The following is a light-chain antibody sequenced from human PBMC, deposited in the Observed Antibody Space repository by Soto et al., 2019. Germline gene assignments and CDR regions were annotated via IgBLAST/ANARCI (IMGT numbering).Light chain of an antibody. J-gene: IGLJ1*01. CDR3: AAWDDSLNGPGYV. CDR1: SSNIGSNT. Sequence: QSALTQPPSASGTPGQRVTISCSGSSSNIGSNTVNWYQQLPGTAPKLLIYSNNQRPSGVPDRFSGSKSGTSASLAISGLQSEDEADYYCAAWDDSLNGPGYVFGTGTKLTVL. CDR2: SNN. V-gene: IGLV1-44*01.